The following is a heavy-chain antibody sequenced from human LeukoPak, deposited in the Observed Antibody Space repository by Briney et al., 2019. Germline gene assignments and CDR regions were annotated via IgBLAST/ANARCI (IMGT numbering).Heavy chain of an antibody. J-gene: IGHJ4*02. CDR2: IEQDGSEK. Sequence: GGSLRLCCAASGLTFSRHCMSWVRQAPGKGLEWVANIEQDGSEKYYLDSVKGRFTIFRDNAKNSMYLQVNSLRPEDTAVYYCARDYYGDYPFYFDSWGQGTLVTVSS. V-gene: IGHV3-7*01. CDR3: ARDYYGDYPFYFDS. CDR1: GLTFSRHC. D-gene: IGHD4-17*01.